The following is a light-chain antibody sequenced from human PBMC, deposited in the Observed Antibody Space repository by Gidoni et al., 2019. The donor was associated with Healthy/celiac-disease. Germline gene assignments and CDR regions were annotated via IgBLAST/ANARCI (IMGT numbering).Light chain of an antibody. J-gene: IGLJ1*01. Sequence: SYVLPQPPSVSVAPGKTARITCGGNNIGSKSVHWYQQKPGQAPVLFVYDDSDRPSGIPERFSGSNSGNTATLTISRVEAGDEADYYCQVWDSSSDHYVFGTGTKVTVL. CDR3: QVWDSSSDHYV. V-gene: IGLV3-21*03. CDR1: NIGSKS. CDR2: DDS.